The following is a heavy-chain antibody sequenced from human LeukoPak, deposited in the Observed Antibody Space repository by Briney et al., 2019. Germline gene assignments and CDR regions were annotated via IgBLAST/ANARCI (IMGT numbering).Heavy chain of an antibody. J-gene: IGHJ6*02. CDR3: ARDGWNYGMDV. CDR1: GGSISSYY. CDR2: IYYSGST. V-gene: IGHV4-59*01. Sequence: PSETLSLTCTVSGGSISSYYWSWIRQPPGKGLEWIGYIYYSGSTNYNPSLKSRVTISVDTSKNQFSLKLSSVTAADTAVYYCARDGWNYGMDVWGQGTTVTVSS. D-gene: IGHD2-15*01.